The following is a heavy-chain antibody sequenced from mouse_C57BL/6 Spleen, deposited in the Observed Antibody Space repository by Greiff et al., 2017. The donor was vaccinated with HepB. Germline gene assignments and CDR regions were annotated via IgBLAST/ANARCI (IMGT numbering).Heavy chain of an antibody. CDR2: IDPSDSYT. CDR3: ARRDGSSYED. J-gene: IGHJ2*01. V-gene: IGHV1-59*01. CDR1: GYTFTSYW. Sequence: VQLQQPGAELVRPGTSVKLSCKASGYTFTSYWMHWVKRRPGQGLEWIGVIDPSDSYTNYNQKFKGKATLTVDTSSSTAYMQLSSLTSEDSAVYYCARRDGSSYEDWGQGTTLTVSS. D-gene: IGHD1-1*01.